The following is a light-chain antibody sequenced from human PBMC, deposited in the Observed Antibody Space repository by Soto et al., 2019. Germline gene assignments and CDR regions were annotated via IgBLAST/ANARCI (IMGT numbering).Light chain of an antibody. CDR3: AAWDGSLNNVL. Sequence: QLVLTQPPSASGTPGQRVTISCSGSGSSIGTNTVNWYRQLPGTAPKLLIYGDNQRPSGVPDRFSASKSGTSASLAISGLQSEDEADYYCAAWDGSLNNVLFGGGTKVTVL. J-gene: IGLJ2*01. CDR2: GDN. V-gene: IGLV1-44*01. CDR1: GSSIGTNT.